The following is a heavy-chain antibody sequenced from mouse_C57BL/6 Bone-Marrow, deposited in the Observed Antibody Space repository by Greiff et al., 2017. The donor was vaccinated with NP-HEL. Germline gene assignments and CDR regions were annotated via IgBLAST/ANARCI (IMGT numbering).Heavy chain of an antibody. CDR2: INPNNGGT. CDR1: GYTFTDYN. CDR3: ARFSYYYGSSYYMDY. Sequence: VQLKQSGPELVKPGASVKIPCKASGYTFTDYNMDWVKQSHGKSLEWIGDINPNNGGTIYNQKFKGKATLTVDKSSSTAYMELRSLTSEDTAVYYCARFSYYYGSSYYMDYWGQGTSVTVSS. V-gene: IGHV1-18*01. J-gene: IGHJ4*01. D-gene: IGHD1-1*01.